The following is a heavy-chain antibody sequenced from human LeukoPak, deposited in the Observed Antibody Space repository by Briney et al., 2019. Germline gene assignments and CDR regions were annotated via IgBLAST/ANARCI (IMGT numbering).Heavy chain of an antibody. J-gene: IGHJ4*02. CDR1: GYTFTGYG. Sequence: ASVKVSCKASGYTFTGYGLSWVRQAPGQGLEWMGWISAYTGDTNYARKVQGRVTLTTDTSTSTAYMELRSLTSDDTAIYYCAMRSPSCASTSCPPYYWGQGTLVTVSS. D-gene: IGHD2-2*01. V-gene: IGHV1-18*01. CDR2: ISAYTGDT. CDR3: AMRSPSCASTSCPPYY.